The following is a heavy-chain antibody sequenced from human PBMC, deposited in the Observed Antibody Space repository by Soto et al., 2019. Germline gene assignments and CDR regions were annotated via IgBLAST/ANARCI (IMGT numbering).Heavy chain of an antibody. CDR1: GFTFDDYA. Sequence: GGSLRLSCAASGFTFDDYAMHWVRQAPGKGLEWVSSINWNSGSRAYADSVKGRFTISRDNAKNSLYLQMNSLRVEDTALYYCAKDVGLGDSAFDIWGQATTVTVS. CDR2: INWNSGSR. J-gene: IGHJ3*02. CDR3: AKDVGLGDSAFDI. V-gene: IGHV3-9*01.